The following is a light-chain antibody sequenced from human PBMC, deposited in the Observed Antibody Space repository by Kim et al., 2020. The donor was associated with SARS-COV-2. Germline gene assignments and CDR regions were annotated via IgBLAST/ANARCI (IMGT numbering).Light chain of an antibody. Sequence: EIVLTQSPGTLSVSPGERVTLSCRSTKRVNDNLGWYQQKPGQPPRLLVYGGSVTPTYIPARFSGSGSKTEYTLTVTSLQSEDFAIYYCQQYDEWPWTFGQGTKVDIK. CDR2: GGS. V-gene: IGKV3-15*01. CDR3: QQYDEWPWT. J-gene: IGKJ1*01. CDR1: KRVNDN.